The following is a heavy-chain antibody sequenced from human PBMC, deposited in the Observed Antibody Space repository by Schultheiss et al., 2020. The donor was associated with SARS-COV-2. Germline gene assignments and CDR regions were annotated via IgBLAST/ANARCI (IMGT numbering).Heavy chain of an antibody. CDR1: GYTFTSYG. J-gene: IGHJ4*02. CDR3: AREQWFGELEGNYYFDY. D-gene: IGHD3-10*01. Sequence: SVKVSCKASGYTFTSYGISWVRQAPGQGLEWMGRIIPILGIANYAQKFQGRVTITADKSTSTAYMELSSLRSEDTAVYYCAREQWFGELEGNYYFDYWGQGTLVTVSS. V-gene: IGHV1-69*04. CDR2: IIPILGIA.